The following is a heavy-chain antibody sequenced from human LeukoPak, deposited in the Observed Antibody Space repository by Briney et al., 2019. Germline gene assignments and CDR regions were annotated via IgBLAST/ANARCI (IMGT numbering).Heavy chain of an antibody. J-gene: IGHJ4*02. CDR2: IYHSGST. Sequence: PSETLSLTCAVSGYSISSGYYWGWIRQPPGKGLEWIGSIYHSGSTYYNPSLKSRVTIPVDTSKNQFSLKLSSVTAADTAVYYCAKQPSTYYFDYWGQGTLVTVSS. CDR1: GYSISSGYY. D-gene: IGHD1/OR15-1a*01. CDR3: AKQPSTYYFDY. V-gene: IGHV4-38-2*01.